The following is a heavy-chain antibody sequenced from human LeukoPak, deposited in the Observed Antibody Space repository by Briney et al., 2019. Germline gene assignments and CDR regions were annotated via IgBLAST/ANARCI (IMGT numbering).Heavy chain of an antibody. CDR3: ARDKDEDYDTSGMFQH. D-gene: IGHD3-22*01. CDR1: GYTFTNFG. J-gene: IGHJ1*01. Sequence: GASVKVSCKASGYTFTNFGISWVRQAPGQRPEWMGWISTYNGNTNYAQNLQDRVTLTTVTSTTTAYMELRSLRSDDTAVYYCARDKDEDYDTSGMFQHWGQGTLVTVSS. CDR2: ISTYNGNT. V-gene: IGHV1-18*04.